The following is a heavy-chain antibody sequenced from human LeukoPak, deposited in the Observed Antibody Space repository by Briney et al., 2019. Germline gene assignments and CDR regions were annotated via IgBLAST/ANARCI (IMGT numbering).Heavy chain of an antibody. V-gene: IGHV4-34*01. J-gene: IGHJ5*02. CDR1: GGSFSGYY. CDR2: INQSGST. D-gene: IGHD6-13*01. Sequence: PSETLSLTCAVYGGSFSGYYWSWLRQPPGKGVEWIGEINQSGSTNYNPSLKRRVTISVDKSKNQFSLQLSSVTAADTAVYYCARGRRGSSSWYGGWFDPWGQGTLVTVSS. CDR3: ARGRRGSSSWYGGWFDP.